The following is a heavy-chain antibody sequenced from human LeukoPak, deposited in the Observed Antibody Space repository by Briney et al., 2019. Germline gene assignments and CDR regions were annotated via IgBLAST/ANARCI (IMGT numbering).Heavy chain of an antibody. CDR1: GFTFSNAW. CDR3: TTDPGQRYYYYYGMDV. Sequence: GGSLRLFCAASGFTFSNAWMSWVRQAPGKGLEWVGRIKSKTDGGTTDYAAPVKGRFTISRDDPKNTLYLQMNSLKTEDTAVYYCTTDPGQRYYYYYGMDVWGQGTTVTVSS. J-gene: IGHJ6*02. CDR2: IKSKTDGGTT. V-gene: IGHV3-15*01.